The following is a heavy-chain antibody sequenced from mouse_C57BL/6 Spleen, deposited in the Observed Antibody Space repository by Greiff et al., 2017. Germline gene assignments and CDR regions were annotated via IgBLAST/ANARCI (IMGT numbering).Heavy chain of an antibody. D-gene: IGHD4-1*01. CDR1: GFTFSSYA. J-gene: IGHJ2*01. V-gene: IGHV5-4*01. CDR2: ISDGGSYT. Sequence: EVQRVESGGGLVKPGGSLKLSCAASGFTFSSYAMSWVRQTPEKRLEWVATISDGGSYTYYPDNVKGRFTSSRDNAKNNLYLQMSHLKSEDTAMYYCARNWDGGYWGKGTTLTVSS. CDR3: ARNWDGGY.